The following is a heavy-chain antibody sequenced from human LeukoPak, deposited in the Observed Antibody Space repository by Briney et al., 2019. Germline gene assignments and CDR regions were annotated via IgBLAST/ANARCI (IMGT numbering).Heavy chain of an antibody. CDR2: IYYSGST. Sequence: PSETLSLTCTVSGGSISSGDYYWSWIRQPPGKGLEWIGYIYYSGSTYYNPSLKSRVTISVDTSKNQFTLKLSSVTAADTAVYYCARFGYYYDSSGSYWGQGTLVTVSS. CDR3: ARFGYYYDSSGSY. CDR1: GGSISSGDYY. J-gene: IGHJ4*02. D-gene: IGHD3-22*01. V-gene: IGHV4-30-4*01.